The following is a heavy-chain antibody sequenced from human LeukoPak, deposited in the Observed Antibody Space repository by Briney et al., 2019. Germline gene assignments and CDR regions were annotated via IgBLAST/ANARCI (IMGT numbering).Heavy chain of an antibody. CDR1: GGYISSGSYY. D-gene: IGHD2-2*01. CDR2: IYYSGST. V-gene: IGHV4-39*01. CDR3: ARLCTVVGPRIKFNWFDP. Sequence: ETLSLTCTVSGGYISSGSYYWGWIRQPPGKGLEWIGSIYYSGSTYYNPSLKSRVTISVDTSKNQFSLKLSSVTAADTAVYYCARLCTVVGPRIKFNWFDPWGRGTLVTVSS. J-gene: IGHJ5*02.